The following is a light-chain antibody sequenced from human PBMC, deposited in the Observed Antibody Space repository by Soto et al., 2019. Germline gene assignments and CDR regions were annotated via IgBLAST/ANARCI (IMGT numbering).Light chain of an antibody. J-gene: IGKJ2*01. CDR3: QQYNTYPYT. Sequence: DVQMTQSPSSLSASVGDRVTITCRASQDIINYLTWFQQKPGMAPKALIYAASSLHSGVPSKFSGSASGTDFTLTITSLQPEDFATYYCQQYNTYPYTFGQGTKLEIK. V-gene: IGKV1-16*02. CDR1: QDIINY. CDR2: AAS.